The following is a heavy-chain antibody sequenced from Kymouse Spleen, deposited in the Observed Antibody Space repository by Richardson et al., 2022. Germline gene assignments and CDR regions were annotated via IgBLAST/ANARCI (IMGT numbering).Heavy chain of an antibody. Sequence: QVQLQQSGPGLVKPSQTLSLTCAISGDSVSSNSAAWNWIRQSPSRGLEWLGRTYYRSKWYNDYAVSVKSRITINPDTSKNQFSLQLNSVTPEDTAVYYCAREGGIAVAGTHYYYGMDVWGQGTTVTVSS. CDR3: AREGGIAVAGTHYYYGMDV. V-gene: IGHV6-1*01. CDR1: GDSVSSNSAA. CDR2: TYYRSKWYN. J-gene: IGHJ6*02. D-gene: IGHD6-19*01.